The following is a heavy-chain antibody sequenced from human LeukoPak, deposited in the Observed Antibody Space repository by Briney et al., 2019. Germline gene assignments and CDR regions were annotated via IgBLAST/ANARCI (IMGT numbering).Heavy chain of an antibody. CDR2: IIPIFGTA. CDR3: AVYSSGWYGENYYFDY. Sequence: ASVKVSCKASGGTFSSYAISWVRQAPGQGLEWMGRIIPIFGTANYAQKFQGRVTITTDKSTSTAYMELSSLRSEDTAVYYCAVYSSGWYGENYYFDYWGQGTLVTVSS. D-gene: IGHD6-19*01. V-gene: IGHV1-69*05. CDR1: GGTFSSYA. J-gene: IGHJ4*02.